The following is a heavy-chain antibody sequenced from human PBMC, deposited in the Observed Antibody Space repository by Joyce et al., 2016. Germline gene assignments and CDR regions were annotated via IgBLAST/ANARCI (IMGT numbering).Heavy chain of an antibody. J-gene: IGHJ4*02. Sequence: EVQLVESGGDLIQPGGSVRLSCAASGFPVSGSYMNWVRQAPGKGLEWVSVIYSSGTTYYADSVMGRFTISRDNAKNTVYLHMNSLTAMDTAVYYCARSFWDNTWGSWAYFDYWGQGTLVAVPS. CDR2: IYSSGTT. CDR3: ARSFWDNTWGSWAYFDY. CDR1: GFPVSGSY. V-gene: IGHV3-53*01. D-gene: IGHD3-3*01.